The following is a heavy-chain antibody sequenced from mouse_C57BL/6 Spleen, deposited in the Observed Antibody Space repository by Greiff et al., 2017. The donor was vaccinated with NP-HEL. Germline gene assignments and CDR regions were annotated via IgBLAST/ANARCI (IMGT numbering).Heavy chain of an antibody. D-gene: IGHD3-1*01. J-gene: IGHJ4*01. V-gene: IGHV5-6*01. CDR1: GFTFSSYG. CDR3: SRQRGGLTFMDY. CDR2: ISSGGSYT. Sequence: EVKVVESGGDLVKPGGSLKLSCAASGFTFSSYGMSWVRQTPDKRLEWVATISSGGSYTYYPDSVKGRFTISRDNAKNTLYLQMSSLKSEDTAMYYCSRQRGGLTFMDYWGQGTSVTVSS.